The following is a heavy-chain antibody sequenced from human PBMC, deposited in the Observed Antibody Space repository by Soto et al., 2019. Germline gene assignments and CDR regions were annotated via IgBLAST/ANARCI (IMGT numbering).Heavy chain of an antibody. CDR1: GGSISSGDYY. Sequence: QVQLQESGPGLVKPSQTLSLTCTVSGGSISSGDYYWSWIRKHPGKGLELIGYIYYRGSTYYNPSLKRRVTISVDTSKNQFSLKLSSVTAADTAVYYCAGSLMTTVNRGSWFDPWGQGTLVTVSS. J-gene: IGHJ5*02. CDR2: IYYRGST. D-gene: IGHD4-4*01. CDR3: AGSLMTTVNRGSWFDP. V-gene: IGHV4-30-4*01.